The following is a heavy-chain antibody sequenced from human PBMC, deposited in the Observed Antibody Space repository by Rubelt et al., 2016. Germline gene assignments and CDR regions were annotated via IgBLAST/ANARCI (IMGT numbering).Heavy chain of an antibody. CDR3: AGEDWGDGFHV. V-gene: IGHV4-61*05. CDR1: GGSIRSSGYY. J-gene: IGHJ3*01. CDR2: IYYSGST. Sequence: QLQLQESGPGLLKPSETLSLICTVSGGSIRSSGYYWGWIRQPPGKGLEGIGYIYYSGSTNYSPSLKSRVTFSLDTSKNQFSRQLTSVTAVDTAMYYCAGEDWGDGFHVWGQGTVVTVSS. D-gene: IGHD7-27*01.